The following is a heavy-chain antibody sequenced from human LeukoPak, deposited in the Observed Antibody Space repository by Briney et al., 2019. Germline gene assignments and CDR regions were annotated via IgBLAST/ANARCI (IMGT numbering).Heavy chain of an antibody. Sequence: GGSLRLSCAASGFTVGNNYMAWVRQVPGKGLEWVSFIYSGGSTYYADSVKGRFSISRDSSKNTMYLQMNSLRAEDTAVYYCARAGLRFLEWLSPDYYYYMDVWGKGTTVTVSS. CDR3: ARAGLRFLEWLSPDYYYYMDV. CDR1: GFTVGNNY. J-gene: IGHJ6*03. CDR2: IYSGGST. D-gene: IGHD3-3*01. V-gene: IGHV3-66*01.